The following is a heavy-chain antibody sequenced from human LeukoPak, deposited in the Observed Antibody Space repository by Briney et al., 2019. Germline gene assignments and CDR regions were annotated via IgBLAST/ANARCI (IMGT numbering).Heavy chain of an antibody. CDR1: GGSISSSSYY. Sequence: SETLSLTCTVSGGSISSSSYYWGWIRQPPGKGLEWIGTIYYSGSTYYNPSLQSRVTISADTPKNQFSLKLSSVTAVDTAVYYCARDYYDSSGPAFDIWGQGTMVTVSS. CDR3: ARDYYDSSGPAFDI. V-gene: IGHV4-39*02. D-gene: IGHD3-22*01. J-gene: IGHJ3*02. CDR2: IYYSGST.